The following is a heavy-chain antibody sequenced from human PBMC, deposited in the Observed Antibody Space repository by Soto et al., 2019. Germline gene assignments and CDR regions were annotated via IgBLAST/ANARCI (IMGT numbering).Heavy chain of an antibody. V-gene: IGHV1-8*01. CDR2: MNPGSGDT. CDR1: GYSLTNND. CDR3: ARIATCCSVSWFDP. Sequence: GASVKVSCKASGYSLTNNDVRWVRQATGQGLEWMGWMNPGSGDTGYAQKFQGRVTMTRDISIATAYLELSSLRSDDTAIYYCARIATCCSVSWFDPWVQRAMLTLTA. J-gene: IGHJ5*02. D-gene: IGHD3-10*02.